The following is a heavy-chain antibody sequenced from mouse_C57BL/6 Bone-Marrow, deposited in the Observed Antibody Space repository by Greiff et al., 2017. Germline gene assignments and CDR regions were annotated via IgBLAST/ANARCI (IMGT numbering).Heavy chain of an antibody. CDR1: GYTFTSYW. Sequence: QVQLQQPGAELVKPGASVKMSCKASGYTFTSYWITWVKQRPGQGLEWIGEIYPGSGSTKYNEKFKSKATLTVDTSSSTAYMQLRSLTSADSAVYYSARKDYDLYCAIDYWGQGTSLTVSS. V-gene: IGHV1-55*01. D-gene: IGHD2-4*01. J-gene: IGHJ4*01. CDR3: ARKDYDLYCAIDY. CDR2: IYPGSGST.